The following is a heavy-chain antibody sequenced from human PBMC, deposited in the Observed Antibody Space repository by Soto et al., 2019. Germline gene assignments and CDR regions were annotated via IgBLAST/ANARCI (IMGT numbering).Heavy chain of an antibody. D-gene: IGHD6-19*01. CDR3: ARGQCSH. J-gene: IGHJ4*02. V-gene: IGHV1-18*04. CDR1: GYTFRNYD. CDR2: ISGYSGNA. Sequence: QVQLVQSGGEVKKPGDSVKVSCKASGYTFRNYDIIWVRQAPGQGLEWMGWISGYSGNAKYSQNLQGRVTLTTDTATNTAFLEQSSLKFDATAVSYCARGQCSHWGQGTLVTVSS.